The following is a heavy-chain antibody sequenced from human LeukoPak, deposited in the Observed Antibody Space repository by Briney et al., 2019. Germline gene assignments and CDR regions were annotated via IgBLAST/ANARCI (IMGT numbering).Heavy chain of an antibody. J-gene: IGHJ4*02. CDR1: AFTFSGCR. CDR3: TQNNY. CDR2: IRGKADNYAT. Sequence: GGSLRLSCAGSAFTFSGCRILWVRQASGKGLEWVGRIRGKADNYATAYAASVQGRCTISRDDSQNTAYLQLNSLKTEDTAVYYCTQNNYWGQGALVTVSS. V-gene: IGHV3-73*01.